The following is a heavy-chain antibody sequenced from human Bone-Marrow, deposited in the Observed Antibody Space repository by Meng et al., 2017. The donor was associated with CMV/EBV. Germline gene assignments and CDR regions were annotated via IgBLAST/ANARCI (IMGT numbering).Heavy chain of an antibody. Sequence: GESLKISCAASGFTVSSNYMSWVRQATGKGLGWVSVIYSGGSTYYADSVKGRFTISRDNSKNTLYLQMNSLRAEDTAVYYCARGGPILYSSSWFDDWGHGTLVTVSS. CDR2: IYSGGST. V-gene: IGHV3-53*01. CDR1: GFTVSSNY. J-gene: IGHJ4*01. D-gene: IGHD6-13*01. CDR3: ARGGPILYSSSWFDD.